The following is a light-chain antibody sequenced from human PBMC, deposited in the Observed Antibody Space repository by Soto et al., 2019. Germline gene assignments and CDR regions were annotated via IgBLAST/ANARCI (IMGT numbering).Light chain of an antibody. CDR1: SSDVGSYNY. CDR2: DVS. J-gene: IGLJ1*01. V-gene: IGLV2-14*01. CDR3: SSYTSSSTYI. Sequence: QSALTQPASMSGSPGQSITISCTGTSSDVGSYNYVSWYQQHPGKAPKLMIYDVSNRPSGVSNRFSGSKSGTTASLTISGLQAEDEADYYCSSYTSSSTYIFGTGTKLTVL.